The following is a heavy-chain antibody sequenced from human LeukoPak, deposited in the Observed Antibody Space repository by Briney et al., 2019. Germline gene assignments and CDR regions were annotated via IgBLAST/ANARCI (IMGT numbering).Heavy chain of an antibody. Sequence: SVKVSCKASGDTFIPYTFSWVRQAPGQGLEWMGGIIPIFGTAYYAQKFQGRVTITADESTSTAYMELSSLRSEDTAMYYCARADIAAAATRGYYYYYYMDVWGKGTTVTVSS. V-gene: IGHV1-69*13. CDR1: GDTFIPYT. CDR3: ARADIAAAATRGYYYYYYMDV. J-gene: IGHJ6*03. CDR2: IIPIFGTA. D-gene: IGHD6-13*01.